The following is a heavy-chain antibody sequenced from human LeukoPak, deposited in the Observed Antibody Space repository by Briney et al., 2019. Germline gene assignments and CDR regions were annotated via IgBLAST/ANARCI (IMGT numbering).Heavy chain of an antibody. D-gene: IGHD4-23*01. CDR3: ARALRSTVGEKYFQH. V-gene: IGHV4-61*02. J-gene: IGHJ1*01. CDR2: IYNSGST. Sequence: SETLSLTCVVSGGSISRGSYYWNWIRQPAGKGLEWMGRIYNSGSTNYNPSLKSRVTISADMSRNQLSLQLTSVTAADTAVYYCARALRSTVGEKYFQHWGQGTLVTVSS. CDR1: GGSISRGSYY.